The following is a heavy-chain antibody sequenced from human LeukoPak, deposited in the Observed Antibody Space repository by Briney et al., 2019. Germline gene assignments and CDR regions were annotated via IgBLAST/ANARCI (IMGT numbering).Heavy chain of an antibody. CDR1: GFTFSSYS. J-gene: IGHJ4*02. CDR3: ARDFRFGELLYSPAPF. Sequence: GGSLRLSCAASGFTFSSYSMNWVRQAPGKGLEWVSSISSSSSYIYYADSVKGRFTISRDNAKNSLYLQMNSLRAEDTAVYYCARDFRFGELLYSPAPFWGQGTLVTVSS. V-gene: IGHV3-21*01. D-gene: IGHD3-10*01. CDR2: ISSSSSYI.